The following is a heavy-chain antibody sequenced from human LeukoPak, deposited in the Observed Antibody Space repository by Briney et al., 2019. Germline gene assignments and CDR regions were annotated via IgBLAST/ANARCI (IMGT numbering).Heavy chain of an antibody. CDR2: LSSSSSYI. J-gene: IGHJ4*02. D-gene: IGHD2-2*02. Sequence: GSLRLSCAASGFTFSSYSMNWVRQAPGKGLEWVSSLSSSSSYIYYADSVKGRFTISRDNAKNSLYLQMNSLRAEDTAVYYCAKTSKMEYQLLYFRPRVPFDYWSQGTLVTVSS. CDR1: GFTFSSYS. CDR3: AKTSKMEYQLLYFRPRVPFDY. V-gene: IGHV3-21*04.